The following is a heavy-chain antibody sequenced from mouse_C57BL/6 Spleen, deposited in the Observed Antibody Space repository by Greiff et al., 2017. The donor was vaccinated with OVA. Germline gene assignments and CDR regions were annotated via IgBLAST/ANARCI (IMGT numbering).Heavy chain of an antibody. V-gene: IGHV1-15*01. CDR1: GYTFTDYE. CDR2: IDPETGGT. Sequence: QVQLKQSGAELVRPGASVTLSCKASGYTFTDYEMHWVKQKPVHGLEWIGAIDPETGGTAYNQKFKGKAILTADKSSSTAYMKLRSLTSEDSAVYYCTGWEGGGRGYAMDYWGQGTSVTVSS. CDR3: TGWEGGGRGYAMDY. J-gene: IGHJ4*01. D-gene: IGHD1-1*02.